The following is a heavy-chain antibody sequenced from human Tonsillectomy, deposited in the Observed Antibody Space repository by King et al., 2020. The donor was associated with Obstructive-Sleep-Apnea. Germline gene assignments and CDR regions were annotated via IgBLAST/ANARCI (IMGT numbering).Heavy chain of an antibody. D-gene: IGHD3-22*01. V-gene: IGHV4-39*07. CDR3: ASESLYYYDSSGYYYRTPDY. J-gene: IGHJ4*02. CDR2: TYYTGTT. CDR1: GGSIGSNSYY. Sequence: LQLQESGPGLVKPSETLSLTCTVSGGSIGSNSYYWGWIRQPPGKGLEWIGKTYYTGTTYYNPSLKGRVTISVDTSKNQFSLILTSVTAADTAVYYCASESLYYYDSSGYYYRTPDYWGQGTLVTVSS.